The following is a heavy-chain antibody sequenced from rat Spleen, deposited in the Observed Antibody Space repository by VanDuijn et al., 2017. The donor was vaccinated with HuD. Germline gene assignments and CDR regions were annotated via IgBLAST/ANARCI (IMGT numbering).Heavy chain of an antibody. CDR2: ITYDGSST. V-gene: IGHV5-7*01. Sequence: EVQLVESGGGLVQPGRSLKLSCAASGFTLSDYYMAWVRQAPTKGLEWVATITYDGSSTYYRDSVKGRFTISRDNAKSTLYLQMDSLRSEDTATYYCVRLLGAPDWYFDFWGPGTMVTVSS. CDR1: GFTLSDYY. D-gene: IGHD5-1*01. CDR3: VRLLGAPDWYFDF. J-gene: IGHJ1*01.